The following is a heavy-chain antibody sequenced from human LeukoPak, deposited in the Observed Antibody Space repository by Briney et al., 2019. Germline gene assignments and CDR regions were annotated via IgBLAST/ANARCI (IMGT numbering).Heavy chain of an antibody. V-gene: IGHV5-51*01. CDR2: IYPGDSDT. J-gene: IGHJ5*02. Sequence: GESLKISCKGSGYSFTSYWIGWVRQMPGKGLEWMGIIYPGDSDTRYSPSFQGQVTISADKSISTAYLQWSSLKASDTAMYYCAGHYYDSSGLVWFDPWGQGTLVTVSS. CDR1: GYSFTSYW. D-gene: IGHD3-22*01. CDR3: AGHYYDSSGLVWFDP.